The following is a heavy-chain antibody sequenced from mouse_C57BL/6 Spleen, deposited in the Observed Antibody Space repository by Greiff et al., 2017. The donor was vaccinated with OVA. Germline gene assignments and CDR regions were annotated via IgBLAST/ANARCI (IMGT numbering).Heavy chain of an antibody. CDR3: TREGGSMITRYFDY. J-gene: IGHJ2*01. V-gene: IGHV1-15*01. D-gene: IGHD2-4*01. CDR1: GYTFTDYE. Sequence: VQRAESGAELVRPGASVTLSCKASGYTFTDYEMHWVKQTPVHGLEWIGAIDPETGGTAYNQKFKGKAILTADKSSSTAYMELRSLTSEDSAVYYCTREGGSMITRYFDYWGQGTTLTVSS. CDR2: IDPETGGT.